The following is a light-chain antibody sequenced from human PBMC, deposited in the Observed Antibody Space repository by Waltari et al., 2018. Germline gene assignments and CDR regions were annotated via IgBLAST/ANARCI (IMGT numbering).Light chain of an antibody. CDR2: EDT. CDR3: YSADSSGNHKGI. V-gene: IGLV3-10*01. Sequence: SYALTQPPSVSVSPGQAARIPCSGDALPKKNAYWYQQKSGQAPVLVIYEDTKRPPGIPERFSGSSSGTMATLTISGAQVEDEADYYCYSADSSGNHKGIFGGGTKVTVL. J-gene: IGLJ2*01. CDR1: ALPKKN.